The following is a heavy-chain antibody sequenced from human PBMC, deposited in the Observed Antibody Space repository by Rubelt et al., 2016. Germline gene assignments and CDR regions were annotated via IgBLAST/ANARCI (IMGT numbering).Heavy chain of an antibody. CDR3: ARESSSGWYIDY. Sequence: QVQLVQSGAEVKKPGASVKVSCKASGYTFTGYYMHWVRQAPGQGLEWVGRINPNSGGTNYARKFQGRVTMTRDTSCTTASMGLSRLRSDDTAVFYGARESSSGWYIDYWGQGTLVTVSS. J-gene: IGHJ4*02. V-gene: IGHV1-2*06. CDR1: GYTFTGYY. D-gene: IGHD6-19*01. CDR2: INPNSGGT.